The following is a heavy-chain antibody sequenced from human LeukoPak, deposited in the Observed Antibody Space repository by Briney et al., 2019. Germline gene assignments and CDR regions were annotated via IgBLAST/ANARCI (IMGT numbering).Heavy chain of an antibody. Sequence: PGGSLRLSCAASGLTVSSNYMNWVRQAPGKGLEWVSYITGTSSTIYYADSVKGRFTVSRDNARNSLYLQMNSLRDEDTAVYYCARVPTDSRGWYHFDYWGQGTLVTVSS. V-gene: IGHV3-48*02. J-gene: IGHJ4*02. CDR2: ITGTSSTI. CDR1: GLTVSSNY. CDR3: ARVPTDSRGWYHFDY. D-gene: IGHD6-19*01.